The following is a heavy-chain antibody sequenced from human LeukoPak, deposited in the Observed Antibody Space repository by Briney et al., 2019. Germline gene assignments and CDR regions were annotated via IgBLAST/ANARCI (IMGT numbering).Heavy chain of an antibody. J-gene: IGHJ4*02. CDR2: FDPEHGEP. V-gene: IGHV1-24*01. D-gene: IGHD1-26*01. CDR3: ATHLGATLFDY. CDR1: GYTLIELS. Sequence: ASVKVSCKVSGYTLIELSMHWVRQAPGKGLEWMGNFDPEHGEPIYAQRFQGRVTMTEDTSTDTAYMELSGLRSEDTAVYYCATHLGATLFDYWGQGTLVTVSS.